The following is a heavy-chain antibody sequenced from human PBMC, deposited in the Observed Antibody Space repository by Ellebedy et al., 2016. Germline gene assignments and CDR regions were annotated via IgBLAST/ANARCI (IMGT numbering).Heavy chain of an antibody. CDR3: ARLYYDFWSGYYKGWFDP. J-gene: IGHJ5*02. CDR2: IYYSGST. Sequence: SETLSLXXAVYGGSFSGYYWSWIRQPPGKGLEWIGSIYYSGSTYYNPSLKSRVTISVDTSKNQFSLKLSSVTAADTAVYYCARLYYDFWSGYYKGWFDPWGQGTLVTVSS. V-gene: IGHV4-34*01. D-gene: IGHD3-3*01. CDR1: GGSFSGYY.